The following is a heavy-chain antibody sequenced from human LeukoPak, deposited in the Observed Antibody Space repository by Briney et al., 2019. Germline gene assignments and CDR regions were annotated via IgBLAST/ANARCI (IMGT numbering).Heavy chain of an antibody. V-gene: IGHV6-1*01. Sequence: SQTLSLPCAISGDSFSSNSAAWDWIRQSPSRVLEWLRSTYYSSKWYNEYAVSVKSRIAISPDTPKNQFSLQLNSVTPEDTAVYYCARDLGYSSTFLAFDVWGQGTVVTVSS. CDR3: ARDLGYSSTFLAFDV. D-gene: IGHD6-13*01. J-gene: IGHJ3*01. CDR1: GDSFSSNSAA. CDR2: TYYSSKWYN.